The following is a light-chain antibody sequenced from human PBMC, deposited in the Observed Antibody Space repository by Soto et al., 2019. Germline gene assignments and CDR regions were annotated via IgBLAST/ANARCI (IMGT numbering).Light chain of an antibody. CDR1: RSISTW. CDR2: HAS. V-gene: IGKV1-5*01. J-gene: IGKJ1*01. Sequence: DIPMTQSPSTLSASVGDRVTVTCRASRSISTWLAWYQQKPGNAPKLLLHHASILESGVPSRFSGSGSGTEFTLTISTLQPDDLPTYYCQPYHFFWTFGQGTKVEIK. CDR3: QPYHFFWT.